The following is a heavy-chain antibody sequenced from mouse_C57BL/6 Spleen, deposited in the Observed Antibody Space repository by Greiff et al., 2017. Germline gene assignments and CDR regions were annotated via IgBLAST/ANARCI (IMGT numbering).Heavy chain of an antibody. Sequence: VQLQQPGAELVKPGASVKMSCKASGYTFTSYWITWVKQRPGQGLEWIGDIYPGSGSTNYNEKFKSKATLTVATSSSTAYMQLSSLRPGDSAVYYCARGGGRDWYFDVWGTGTTVTVSS. J-gene: IGHJ1*03. CDR1: GYTFTSYW. CDR2: IYPGSGST. CDR3: ARGGGRDWYFDV. V-gene: IGHV1-55*01.